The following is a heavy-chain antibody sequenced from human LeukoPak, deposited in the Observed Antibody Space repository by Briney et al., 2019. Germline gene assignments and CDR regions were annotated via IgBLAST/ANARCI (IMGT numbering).Heavy chain of an antibody. V-gene: IGHV3-48*02. CDR2: ISSSSSAM. CDR1: GFTFSTHS. J-gene: IGHJ4*02. D-gene: IGHD1-26*01. Sequence: GRALRLSCAASGFTFSTHSMHWVRQAPGKGLEWVSYISSSSSAMLYADSVKGRFTISRDNAKNSPYLQMNSLRDEDTAVYYCTRDTRVGGTMDFDYWGQGTLVTVSS. CDR3: TRDTRVGGTMDFDY.